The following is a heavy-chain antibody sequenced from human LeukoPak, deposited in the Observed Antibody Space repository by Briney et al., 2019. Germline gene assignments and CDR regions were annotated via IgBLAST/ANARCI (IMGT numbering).Heavy chain of an antibody. D-gene: IGHD7-27*01. CDR2: IYYSGST. Sequence: PSETLSLTCTVSGGSISSSSYYWGWIRQPPGKGLEWIGSIYYSGSTYYNPSLKSRVTISVDTSKNQFSLKLSSVTAADTAVYYCARGQLTGDDELFDYWGQGTLVTVSS. J-gene: IGHJ4*02. CDR1: GGSISSSSYY. CDR3: ARGQLTGDDELFDY. V-gene: IGHV4-39*07.